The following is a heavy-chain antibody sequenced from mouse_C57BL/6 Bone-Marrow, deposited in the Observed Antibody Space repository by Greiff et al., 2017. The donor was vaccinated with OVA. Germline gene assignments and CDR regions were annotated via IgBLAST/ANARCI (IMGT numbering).Heavy chain of an antibody. J-gene: IGHJ4*01. CDR3: ARKFDYGLYYAMDY. CDR2: IWSGGST. Sequence: QVQLQQSGPGLVQPSQSLSITCTVSGFSLTSYGVHWVRQSPGKGLEWLGVIWSGGSTDYNAAFISRLSISKDNSKSQVFFKMNSLKADDTAIYYGARKFDYGLYYAMDYWGQGTSVTVSS. V-gene: IGHV2-2*01. D-gene: IGHD2-4*01. CDR1: GFSLTSYG.